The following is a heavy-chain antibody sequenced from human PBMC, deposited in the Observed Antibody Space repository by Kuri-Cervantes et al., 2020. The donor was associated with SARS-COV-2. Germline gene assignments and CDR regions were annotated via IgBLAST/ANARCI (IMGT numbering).Heavy chain of an antibody. CDR3: ARGGSSSDHYYYGMDV. D-gene: IGHD6-6*01. J-gene: IGHJ6*02. CDR1: GYTFTSYY. V-gene: IGHV1-46*01. CDR2: INPSGGST. Sequence: ASVKVSCKASGYTFTSYYMHWVRQAPGQGLEWMGIINPSGGSTSYAQKFQGRVTMTRDTSKNQFSLKLSSVTAADTAVYYCARGGSSSDHYYYGMDVWGQGTTVTVSS.